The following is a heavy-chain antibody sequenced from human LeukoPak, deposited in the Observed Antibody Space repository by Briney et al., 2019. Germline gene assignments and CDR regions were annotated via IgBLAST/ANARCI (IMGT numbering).Heavy chain of an antibody. CDR3: ARGLYSSSWYGHFDY. D-gene: IGHD6-13*01. CDR2: IYYSGST. Sequence: SETLSLTCTVSGGSISSYYWSWIRQPPGKGLEWIGYIYYSGSTNYNPSLKSRVTISVDTSKNRFSLKLSSVTAADTAVYYCARGLYSSSWYGHFDYWGQGTLVTVSS. V-gene: IGHV4-59*01. CDR1: GGSISSYY. J-gene: IGHJ4*02.